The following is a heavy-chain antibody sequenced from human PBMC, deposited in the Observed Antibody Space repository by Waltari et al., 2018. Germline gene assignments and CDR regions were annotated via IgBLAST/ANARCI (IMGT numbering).Heavy chain of an antibody. V-gene: IGHV4-31*03. D-gene: IGHD3-10*01. CDR2: IYHSGST. CDR3: ARGGDRGKGYYYYYMDV. Sequence: QVQLQESGPGLVKPSQTLSLTCTVSGGSISSGGYYWSWIRQHPGKGLEWIGSIYHSGSTYSNPSLKSRVTISVDTSKNQFSLKRSSVTAADTAVYYCARGGDRGKGYYYYYMDVWGKGTTVTVSS. CDR1: GGSISSGGYY. J-gene: IGHJ6*03.